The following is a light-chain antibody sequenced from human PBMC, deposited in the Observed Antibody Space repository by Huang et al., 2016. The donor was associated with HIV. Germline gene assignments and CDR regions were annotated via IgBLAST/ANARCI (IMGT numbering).Light chain of an antibody. CDR1: QSFSSN. CDR3: QQYNNWPRGT. V-gene: IGKV3-15*01. Sequence: EIVMTQSPATLSVSPGERATLSCRASQSFSSNLAWYQQKPGQAPRLLIYGASTRATGIPARFSGSGSGTEFTLTINSLQSEDFAVYYCQQYNNWPRGTFGQGTKVEIK. CDR2: GAS. J-gene: IGKJ1*01.